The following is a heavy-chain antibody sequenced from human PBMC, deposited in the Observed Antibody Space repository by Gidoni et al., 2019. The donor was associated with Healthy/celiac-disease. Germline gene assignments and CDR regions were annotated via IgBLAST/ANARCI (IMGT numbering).Heavy chain of an antibody. CDR3: ARDTSCRGGSCYVYYYYGMDV. CDR2: IKQEGSEK. J-gene: IGHJ6*04. CDR1: GFTFSSYW. Sequence: EVQLVESGGGFVQPGGSLRLSCAASGFTFSSYWMSWFRQDPGKGLEWVDNIKQEGSEKDYVESVKVRFTISRDNDKNSLYLKMNSLRAEDTAVYYCARDTSCRGGSCYVYYYYGMDVWGKGTTVTVSS. V-gene: IGHV3-7*05. D-gene: IGHD2-15*01.